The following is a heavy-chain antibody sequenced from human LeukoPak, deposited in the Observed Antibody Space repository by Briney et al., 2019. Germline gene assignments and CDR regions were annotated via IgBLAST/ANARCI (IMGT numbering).Heavy chain of an antibody. CDR1: GGSISSSSYY. D-gene: IGHD1-14*01. Sequence: PSETLSLTCTVSGGSISSSSYYWGWIRQPPGKGLEWIGSIYYSGSTYYNPSLKSRVTISVDTSKNQFSLKLSSVTAADTAVYYCASPSDPGYWYFDLWGRGTLVTVSS. CDR2: IYYSGST. J-gene: IGHJ2*01. V-gene: IGHV4-39*01. CDR3: ASPSDPGYWYFDL.